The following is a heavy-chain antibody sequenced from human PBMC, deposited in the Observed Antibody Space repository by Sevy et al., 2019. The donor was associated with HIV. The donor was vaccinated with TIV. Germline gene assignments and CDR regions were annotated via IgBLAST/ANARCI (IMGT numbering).Heavy chain of an antibody. V-gene: IGHV1-18*04. D-gene: IGHD5-12*01. CDR1: GYTFTSYG. J-gene: IGHJ4*02. CDR3: ARVSSGGYSGHDQAPYFDY. CDR2: ISAYNGNT. Sequence: ASVKVSCKASGYTFTSYGISWVRQAPGQGLEWMGWISAYNGNTNYAQKLQGRVTMTTDTSTSTAYMELRSLRSDDTAVYYCARVSSGGYSGHDQAPYFDYWGQGTLVTVSS.